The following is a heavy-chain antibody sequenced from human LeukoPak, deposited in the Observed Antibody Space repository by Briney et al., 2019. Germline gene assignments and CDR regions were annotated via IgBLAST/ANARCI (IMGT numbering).Heavy chain of an antibody. V-gene: IGHV3-9*01. CDR1: GFTFDDYA. D-gene: IGHD6-13*01. CDR2: ISWASGSI. Sequence: GRSLRLSCAASGFTFDDYAMHWVRQAPGKGLEGCSGISWASGSIGYADSVNGRFTIPRDNAKNSLYLQMNSLSGEHTALYYCAQDGAADPGFYYGMDVWGQGTKVTVSS. J-gene: IGHJ6*02. CDR3: AQDGAADPGFYYGMDV.